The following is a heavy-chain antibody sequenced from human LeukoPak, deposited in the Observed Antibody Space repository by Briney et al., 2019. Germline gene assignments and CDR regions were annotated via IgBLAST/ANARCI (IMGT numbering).Heavy chain of an antibody. D-gene: IGHD2-15*01. CDR1: GFTFSSYW. Sequence: GGSLRLSCAASGFTFSSYWMHWVRQAPGKGLVWVSRINTDGSSTSYADSVKGRFTISRDNAKNTLYLQMNSLRAEDTAVYYCARDGGYCSGGSCSLYWYFDLWGRGTLVTVSS. CDR2: INTDGSST. J-gene: IGHJ2*01. V-gene: IGHV3-74*01. CDR3: ARDGGYCSGGSCSLYWYFDL.